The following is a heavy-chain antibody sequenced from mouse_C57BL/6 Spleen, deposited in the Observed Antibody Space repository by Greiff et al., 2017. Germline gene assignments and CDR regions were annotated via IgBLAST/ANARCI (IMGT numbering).Heavy chain of an antibody. CDR2: ISYSGST. D-gene: IGHD1-1*01. Sequence: EVQLMESGPGMVKPSQSLSLTCTVTGYSITSGYDWHWIRHFPGNKLEWMGYISYSGSTNYNPSLKSRISITHDTSKNHFFLKLNSVTTEDTATYYCARGGYFPFDYWGQGTTLTVSS. V-gene: IGHV3-1*01. J-gene: IGHJ2*01. CDR3: ARGGYFPFDY. CDR1: GYSITSGYD.